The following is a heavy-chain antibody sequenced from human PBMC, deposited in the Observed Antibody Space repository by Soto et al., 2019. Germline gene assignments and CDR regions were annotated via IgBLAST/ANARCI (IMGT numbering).Heavy chain of an antibody. CDR3: ARSVAGHFDY. CDR2: ITSDTATI. CDR1: GFTFNIYS. V-gene: IGHV3-48*02. J-gene: IGHJ4*02. Sequence: EVQLVESGGGLVQPGGSLRLSCAASGFTFNIYSMNWVRQAPGKGLEWVSYITSDTATIHYADSVRGRFTISRDNAKNSLYLQMNSLRDEDTAAYYCARSVAGHFDYGGQGTLVAVSS. D-gene: IGHD6-19*01.